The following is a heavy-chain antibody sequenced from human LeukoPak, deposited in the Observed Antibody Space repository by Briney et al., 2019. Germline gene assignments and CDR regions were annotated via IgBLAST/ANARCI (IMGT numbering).Heavy chain of an antibody. CDR2: IYYSGST. CDR3: ARHIVVVPAGIVLFDP. V-gene: IGHV4-39*01. D-gene: IGHD2-2*01. J-gene: IGHJ5*02. Sequence: PSETLSLTCTVSGGSISSSSYYWGWIRQPPGKGLEWIGSIYYSGSTYYNPSLKSRVTISVDTSKNQFSLKLSSVTAADTAVYYCARHIVVVPAGIVLFDPWGQGTLVTVSS. CDR1: GGSISSSSYY.